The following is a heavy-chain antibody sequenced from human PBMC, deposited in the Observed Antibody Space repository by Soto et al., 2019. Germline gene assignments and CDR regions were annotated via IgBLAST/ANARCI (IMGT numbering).Heavy chain of an antibody. CDR1: GFTFRNHA. CDR3: ARGDREDILVVDGARPGEYGSDI. Sequence: QVQLVESGGGVVQPGGSLRLSCAASGFTFRNHAMHWVRQAPGKGLECLAVIAYDGSNAFYRDSVKGRFTISKDNFKNTLYLHMNSQRSEDKGVYYCARGDREDILVVDGARPGEYGSDIWGQETTVTVSS. CDR2: IAYDGSNA. J-gene: IGHJ6*02. D-gene: IGHD2-2*01. V-gene: IGHV3-30-3*01.